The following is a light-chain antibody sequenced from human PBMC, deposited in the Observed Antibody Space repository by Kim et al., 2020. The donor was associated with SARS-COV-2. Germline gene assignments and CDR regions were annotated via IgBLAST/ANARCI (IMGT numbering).Light chain of an antibody. J-gene: IGKJ2*02. Sequence: DIVLTQSPDSLAVSLGERATINCKSSQSVLYSSNNRNYLAWYQQKPGQPPKLLIYWASTRESGVPDRFSGSGSGTDFTLTISSLQDEDVALYYCQQYYSTCTFGQGTKLEI. CDR3: QQYYSTCT. CDR2: WAS. CDR1: QSVLYSSNNRNY. V-gene: IGKV4-1*01.